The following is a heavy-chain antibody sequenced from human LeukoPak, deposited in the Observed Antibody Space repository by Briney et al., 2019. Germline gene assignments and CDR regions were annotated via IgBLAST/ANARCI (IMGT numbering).Heavy chain of an antibody. CDR2: VSPPGGGT. Sequence: GGSLRLSCAASGFTFSNHGMNWVRQAPGKGLEWLSGVSPPGGGTYYADSVKGRFTISRDNSKNTLYLQMNSLRAEDTAVYYCARDQQWLDYWGQGTLVTVSS. J-gene: IGHJ4*02. CDR1: GFTFSNHG. D-gene: IGHD6-19*01. V-gene: IGHV3-23*01. CDR3: ARDQQWLDY.